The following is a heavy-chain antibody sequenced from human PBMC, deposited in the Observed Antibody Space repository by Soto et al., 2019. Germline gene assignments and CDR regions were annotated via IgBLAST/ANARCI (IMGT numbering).Heavy chain of an antibody. V-gene: IGHV1-69*13. J-gene: IGHJ6*02. D-gene: IGHD3-3*01. CDR1: GGTFSSYA. CDR2: IIPIFGTA. CDR3: ARDLKVVIIMGGYYYYGMGV. Sequence: SVKVSCKASGGTFSSYAISWVRQAPGQGLEWMGGIIPIFGTANYAQKFQGRVTITADESTSTAYMELSSLRSEDTAVYYCARDLKVVIIMGGYYYYGMGVWGQGTTVTVSS.